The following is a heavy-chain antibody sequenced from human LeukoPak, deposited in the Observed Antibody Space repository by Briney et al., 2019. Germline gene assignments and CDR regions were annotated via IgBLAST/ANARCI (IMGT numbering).Heavy chain of an antibody. D-gene: IGHD2-2*02. CDR2: IYPGDSDT. J-gene: IGHJ4*02. CDR3: ARVYCSSTSCYTFDY. Sequence: GESLKISCQGSGYRFTSYWIGWVRPMPGKGLERMGIIYPGDSDTRYSPSFQGQVTISADKSISTAYLQWSSLKASDTAMYYCARVYCSSTSCYTFDYWGQGTLVTVSS. V-gene: IGHV5-51*01. CDR1: GYRFTSYW.